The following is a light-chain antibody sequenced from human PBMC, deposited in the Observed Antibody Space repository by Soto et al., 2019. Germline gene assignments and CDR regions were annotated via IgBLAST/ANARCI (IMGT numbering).Light chain of an antibody. CDR1: QSISTY. CDR3: QQLNSYPAT. Sequence: DIQMTQSPSALSASVVDRVTITCLASQSISTYLEWFQQQPGKAPKLRIYGASTLQSGVPSRFSGSGSGTEFTITISSLQPEDFATYSCQQLNSYPATFGQGTRLEIK. V-gene: IGKV1-9*01. J-gene: IGKJ5*01. CDR2: GAS.